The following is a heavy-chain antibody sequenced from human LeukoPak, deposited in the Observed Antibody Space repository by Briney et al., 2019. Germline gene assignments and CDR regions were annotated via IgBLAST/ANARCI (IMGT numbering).Heavy chain of an antibody. CDR2: IYYTGST. Sequence: SETLPLTCSVSGGPISSSLYHWGWIRQPPGKNLKRLGSIYYTGSTHYKPSVKSRVTISVDTSKNQFSLNLSSVTAAGTALYYCARESSSGWFFDSWGEGTLITVCS. D-gene: IGHD6-19*01. CDR1: GGPISSSLYH. CDR3: ARESSSGWFFDS. V-gene: IGHV4-39*07. J-gene: IGHJ4*02.